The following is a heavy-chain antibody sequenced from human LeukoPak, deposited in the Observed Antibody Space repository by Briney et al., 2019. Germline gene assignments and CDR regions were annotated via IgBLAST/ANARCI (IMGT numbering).Heavy chain of an antibody. V-gene: IGHV4-34*01. CDR1: GGSFSGYY. J-gene: IGHJ4*02. D-gene: IGHD6-19*01. CDR2: INHSGST. Sequence: SETLSLTCAVYGGSFSGYYWSWIRQPPGKGLEWIGEINHSGSTNYNPSLKSRVTISVDTSKNQFSLKLSSATAADTAVYYCAREIAVAGTSYYFDYWGQGTLVTVSS. CDR3: AREIAVAGTSYYFDY.